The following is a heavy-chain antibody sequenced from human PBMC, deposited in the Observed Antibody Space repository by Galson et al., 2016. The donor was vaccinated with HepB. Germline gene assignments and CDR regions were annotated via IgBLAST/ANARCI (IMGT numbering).Heavy chain of an antibody. CDR1: GGSFSANV. J-gene: IGHJ4*02. Sequence: SVKVSCKASGGSFSANVVSWIRQAPGRGLEWMGGIHPTLQTVYYAPSFRGRVTITADGSTDTVFLAISSLRSTDSAVYYCAKGGAHVLNTVVRAFYYYHWNHAYWGQGTLVTVSS. D-gene: IGHD1-14*01. CDR3: AKGGAHVLNTVVRAFYYYHWNHAY. V-gene: IGHV1-69*13. CDR2: IHPTLQTV.